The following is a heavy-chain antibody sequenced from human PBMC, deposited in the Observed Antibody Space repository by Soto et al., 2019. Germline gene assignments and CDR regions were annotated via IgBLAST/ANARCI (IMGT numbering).Heavy chain of an antibody. CDR1: GCSISSSSYY. CDR2: IYYSGST. D-gene: IGHD6-19*01. V-gene: IGHV4-39*01. CDR3: ARRIAVAGVFDY. J-gene: IGHJ4*02. Sequence: PSETLSLSCTVSGCSISSSSYYWGWIRQPPGKGLEWIGSIYYSGSTYYNPSLKSRVTISVDTSKNQFSLKLSSVTAADTAVYYCARRIAVAGVFDYWGQGTLVTVSS.